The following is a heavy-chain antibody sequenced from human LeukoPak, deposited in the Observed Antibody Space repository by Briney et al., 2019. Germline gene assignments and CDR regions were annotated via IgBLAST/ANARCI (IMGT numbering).Heavy chain of an antibody. V-gene: IGHV4-59*01. CDR2: IYYSGST. D-gene: IGHD3-16*01. CDR1: GGSISSYY. Sequence: PSETLSLTCTVSGGSISSYYWSWIRQPPGKGLEWIGYIYYSGSTNYNPSLKSRVTISVDTSKNQISPKLISVTAADTAVYYCARWGSGYDPWGQGTLVTVSS. CDR3: ARWGSGYDP. J-gene: IGHJ5*02.